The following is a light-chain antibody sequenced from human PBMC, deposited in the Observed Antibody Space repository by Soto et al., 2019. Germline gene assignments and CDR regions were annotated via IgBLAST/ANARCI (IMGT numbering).Light chain of an antibody. CDR3: QSYDSSLSASEVV. J-gene: IGLJ2*01. V-gene: IGLV1-40*01. CDR1: SSNIGAGYD. Sequence: QSVLTQPPSVSVAPGQRVTISCTGSSSNIGAGYDVHWYQQLPGTAPKLLIYGNSNRPSGVPDRFSGSKSGTSASLAITGLQAEDEADYYCQSYDSSLSASEVVFGGGTKLTVL. CDR2: GNS.